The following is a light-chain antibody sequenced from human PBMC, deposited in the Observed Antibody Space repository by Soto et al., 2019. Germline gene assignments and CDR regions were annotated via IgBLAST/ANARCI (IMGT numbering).Light chain of an antibody. CDR1: HSVRTNS. CDR3: QQYGSSPPVT. V-gene: IGKV3-20*01. Sequence: EVVLTQSPGTLSLSPGERATLSCRASHSVRTNSLAWYQQRPGQAPRLLIYGASSRATGIPDRFSGSGSGTDFTLTISRLEPEDFAVYYCQQYGSSPPVTFGGGTKVDIK. J-gene: IGKJ4*01. CDR2: GAS.